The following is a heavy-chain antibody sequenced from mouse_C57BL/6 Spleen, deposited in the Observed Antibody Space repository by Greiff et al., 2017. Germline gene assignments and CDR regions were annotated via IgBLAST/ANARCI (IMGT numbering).Heavy chain of an antibody. CDR2: IYPGSGNT. CDR1: GYSFTSYY. Sequence: VQLQQSGPELVKPGASVKISCKASGYSFTSYYIHWVKQRPGQGLEWIGWIYPGSGNTKYNEKFKGKATLTADTSSSTAYMQLSNLTSEDSAVYYCANYYGSSKDYAMDYWGQGTSVTVSS. D-gene: IGHD1-1*01. CDR3: ANYYGSSKDYAMDY. V-gene: IGHV1-66*01. J-gene: IGHJ4*01.